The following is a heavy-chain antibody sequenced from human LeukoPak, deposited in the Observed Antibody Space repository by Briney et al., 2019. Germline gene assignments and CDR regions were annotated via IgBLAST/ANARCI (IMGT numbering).Heavy chain of an antibody. CDR3: ARARRGAETYYFDY. J-gene: IGHJ4*02. CDR2: INHSGST. Sequence: PSETLSLTCAVYGGSFSGYYWSWIRQPPGKGLEWIGEINHSGSTNYNPSLKSRVTISVDTSKNQFSLKLSSVTAADTAVYYCARARRGAETYYFDYWGQGTLVTVSS. V-gene: IGHV4-34*01. CDR1: GGSFSGYY. D-gene: IGHD1-26*01.